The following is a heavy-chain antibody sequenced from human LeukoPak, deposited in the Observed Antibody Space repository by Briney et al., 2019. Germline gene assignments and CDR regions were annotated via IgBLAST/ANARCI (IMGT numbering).Heavy chain of an antibody. CDR3: AKDLGIVVVVAANWFDP. V-gene: IGHV3-23*01. CDR1: GFTFSSYA. D-gene: IGHD2-15*01. J-gene: IGHJ5*02. Sequence: GGSLRLSCAASGFTFSSYAMRWVRQAPGKGLEWVSAISGSGGSTYYADSVKGRFTISRDNSKNTLYLQMNSLRAEDTAVYYCAKDLGIVVVVAANWFDPWGQGTLVTVSS. CDR2: ISGSGGST.